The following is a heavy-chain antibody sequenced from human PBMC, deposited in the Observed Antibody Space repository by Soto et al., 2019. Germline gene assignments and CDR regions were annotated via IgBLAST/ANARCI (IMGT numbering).Heavy chain of an antibody. V-gene: IGHV4-31*03. CDR3: ARVRIVVVVAATPDGMDV. D-gene: IGHD2-15*01. Sequence: PSETLSLTCTVSGGSISSGGYYWSWIRQNPGKGLEWIGYIYYNGSTYYNPSLKSRVTISVDTSKNQFSLKLSSVTAADTAVYYCARVRIVVVVAATPDGMDVWGQGTTVTVSS. J-gene: IGHJ6*02. CDR1: GGSISSGGYY. CDR2: IYYNGST.